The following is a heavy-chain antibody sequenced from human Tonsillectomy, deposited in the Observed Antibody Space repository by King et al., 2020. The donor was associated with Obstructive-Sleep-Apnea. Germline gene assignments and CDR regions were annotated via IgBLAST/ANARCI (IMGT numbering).Heavy chain of an antibody. CDR1: GYSFTSHG. CDR2: ISGYNGNR. J-gene: IGHJ4*02. D-gene: IGHD2-21*02. Sequence: QLVQSGGEVKKPGASVKVSCKAFGYSFTSHGINWVRQAPGQGLEWMGWISGYNGNRKDGQKFQGRVIMTTDTSTSTAYMELKSLRSDDTAVYYCARDQGGDDFPSYFDYWGQGTLVTVSS. CDR3: ARDQGGDDFPSYFDY. V-gene: IGHV1-18*04.